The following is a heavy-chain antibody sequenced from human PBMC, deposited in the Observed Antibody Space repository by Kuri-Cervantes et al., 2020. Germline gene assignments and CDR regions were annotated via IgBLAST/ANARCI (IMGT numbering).Heavy chain of an antibody. CDR2: IYYSGST. V-gene: IGHV4-39*07. CDR3: AGQYGYSIT. CDR1: GGSTSSSSYY. J-gene: IGHJ5*02. D-gene: IGHD6-13*01. Sequence: SETLSPTCTVSGGSTSSSSYYWGWIRQPPGKGLEWIGSIYYSGSTYYNPSLKTRVTISVDTSKNQFSLKLSSVTAEDTAVYYCAGQYGYSITWGQGTLVTVSS.